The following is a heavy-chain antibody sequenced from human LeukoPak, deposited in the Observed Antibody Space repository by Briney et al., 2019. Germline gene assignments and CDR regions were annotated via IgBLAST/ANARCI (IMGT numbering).Heavy chain of an antibody. CDR3: ARIVVPAAIGRVYYYGMDV. J-gene: IGHJ6*02. V-gene: IGHV4-34*01. CDR2: INHSGST. Sequence: SETLSLTCAVYGGSFSGYYWSWTRQPPGKGLEWIGGINHSGSTNYNPSLKSRVTISVDTSKNQFSLKLSSVTAADTAVYYCARIVVPAAIGRVYYYGMDVWGQGTTVTVSS. CDR1: GGSFSGYY. D-gene: IGHD2-2*02.